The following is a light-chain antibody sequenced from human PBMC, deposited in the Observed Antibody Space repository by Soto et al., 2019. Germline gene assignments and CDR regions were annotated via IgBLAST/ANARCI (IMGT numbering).Light chain of an antibody. CDR2: WAS. CDR3: QQYFSFPWT. J-gene: IGKJ1*01. V-gene: IGKV4-1*01. Sequence: DIVMTQSPDSLAVSLGERATINCKSSQSVLYSSNHKNYLAWYQQRPGQPPNLLIYWASTRESGVPDRFSGSGSGTDFTLTISSLQVEDVAIYYCQQYFSFPWTFGQGTKVEIK. CDR1: QSVLYSSNHKNY.